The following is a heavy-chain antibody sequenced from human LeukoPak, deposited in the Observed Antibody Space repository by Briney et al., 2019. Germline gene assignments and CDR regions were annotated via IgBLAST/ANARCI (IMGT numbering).Heavy chain of an antibody. V-gene: IGHV3-23*01. Sequence: GGSLRLSCAASGFTFSSYAMSWVRQAPGKGLDWVSAISGSGGSTYYADSVKGRFTISRDNSKNTLYLQMNSLRAEDTAVYYCAKGRAIVVVPNLDYWGQGTLITVSS. CDR2: ISGSGGST. CDR1: GFTFSSYA. J-gene: IGHJ4*02. CDR3: AKGRAIVVVPNLDY. D-gene: IGHD3-22*01.